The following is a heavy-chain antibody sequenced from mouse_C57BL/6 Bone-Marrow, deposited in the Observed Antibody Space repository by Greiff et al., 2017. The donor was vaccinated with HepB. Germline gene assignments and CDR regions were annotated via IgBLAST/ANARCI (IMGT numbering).Heavy chain of an antibody. CDR1: GYTFTSYW. CDR2: INPSNGGT. V-gene: IGHV1-53*01. CDR3: ATARDYGSSYWYCDV. J-gene: IGHJ1*03. Sequence: QVQLQQPGTELVKPGASVKLSCKASGYTFTSYWMHWVKQRPGQGLEWIGKINPSNGGTNYNEKFKNKATLTEDKSSSTAYMQLSSLTSEDSAVYYCATARDYGSSYWYCDVWGTGTTVTVSS. D-gene: IGHD1-1*01.